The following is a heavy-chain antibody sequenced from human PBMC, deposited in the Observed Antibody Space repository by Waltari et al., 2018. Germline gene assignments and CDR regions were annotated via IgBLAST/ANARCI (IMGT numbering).Heavy chain of an antibody. Sequence: QVQLVQSGAEVKKPGASVKVYVQASGYTFTSYGISWFRQAPGQGLEWMGWISAYNGNTNYAQKLQGRVTMTTDTSTSTAYMELRSLRSDDTAVYYCARVDGWWLRSPLDYWGQGTLVTVSS. J-gene: IGHJ4*02. CDR1: GYTFTSYG. V-gene: IGHV1-18*01. CDR2: ISAYNGNT. CDR3: ARVDGWWLRSPLDY. D-gene: IGHD5-12*01.